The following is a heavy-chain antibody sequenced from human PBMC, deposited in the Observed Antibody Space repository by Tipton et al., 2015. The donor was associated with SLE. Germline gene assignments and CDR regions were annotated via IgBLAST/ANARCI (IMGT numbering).Heavy chain of an antibody. V-gene: IGHV1-18*01. Sequence: QSGAEVKKPGASVKVSCKASGYTFTSYGISWVRQAPGQGLEWMGWISAYNGNTNYAQKLQGRVTMTTDTSTSTAYMELRSLRSDDTAVYYCARECSGGSCYPNAFDIWGQGTMVTVSA. CDR3: ARECSGGSCYPNAFDI. J-gene: IGHJ3*02. CDR2: ISAYNGNT. CDR1: GYTFTSYG. D-gene: IGHD2-15*01.